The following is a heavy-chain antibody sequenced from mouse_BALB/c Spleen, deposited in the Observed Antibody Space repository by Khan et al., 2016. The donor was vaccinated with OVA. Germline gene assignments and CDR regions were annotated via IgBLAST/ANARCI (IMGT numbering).Heavy chain of an antibody. CDR3: ARLEGI. J-gene: IGHJ2*01. CDR2: IWAGGST. Sequence: VQLQESGPGLVAPSQSLSITCTVSGFSLTSYGVHWVRQPPGKGLEWLGVIWAGGSTNYNSALMSRLSISNDNSKSQVFLKMNSLQTDDTAMYCCARLEGIWGQGSTLTISS. CDR1: GFSLTSYG. V-gene: IGHV2-9*02.